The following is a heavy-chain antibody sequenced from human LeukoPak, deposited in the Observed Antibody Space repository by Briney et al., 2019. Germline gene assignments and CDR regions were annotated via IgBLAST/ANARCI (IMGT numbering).Heavy chain of an antibody. CDR3: ARGLGYCGGGSCYALYYYYAMDV. Sequence: ASVKVSCKASGYTFTTYAMHWVRQAPGQRLEWMGWINAGNGNTKYSQKFQGRVTITRDTSASTAYMELSSLRSEDTAVYYCARGLGYCGGGSCYALYYYYAMDVWGQGTTVTVSS. V-gene: IGHV1-3*01. J-gene: IGHJ6*02. CDR1: GYTFTTYA. D-gene: IGHD2-15*01. CDR2: INAGNGNT.